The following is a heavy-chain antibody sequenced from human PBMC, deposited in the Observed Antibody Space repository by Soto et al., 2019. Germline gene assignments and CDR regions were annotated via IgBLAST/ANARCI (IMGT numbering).Heavy chain of an antibody. CDR3: ACVSSSWYSNWFDP. Sequence: QVQLVQSGAEVKKPGASVKVSCKASGYTFTSYGISWVRQAPGQGLEWMGWISAYNGNTNYAQKLQGRVTMNTDTSTSTAYMEMRSLRSDDTAVYYCACVSSSWYSNWFDPWGQGTLVTVSS. CDR2: ISAYNGNT. V-gene: IGHV1-18*01. D-gene: IGHD6-13*01. J-gene: IGHJ5*02. CDR1: GYTFTSYG.